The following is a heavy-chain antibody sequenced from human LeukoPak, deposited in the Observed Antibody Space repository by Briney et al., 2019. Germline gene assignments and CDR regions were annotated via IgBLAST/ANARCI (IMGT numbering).Heavy chain of an antibody. CDR3: ARDILWQAFAVAGPPYFDY. D-gene: IGHD6-19*01. CDR2: ISSSSSYI. J-gene: IGHJ4*02. Sequence: KPGGSLRLSCAASGFTFSSYAMSWVRQAPGKGLEWVSSISSSSSYIYYADSVKGRFTIPRDNAKNSLYLQMNSLRAEDTAVYYCARDILWQAFAVAGPPYFDYWGQGTLVTVSS. CDR1: GFTFSSYA. V-gene: IGHV3-21*01.